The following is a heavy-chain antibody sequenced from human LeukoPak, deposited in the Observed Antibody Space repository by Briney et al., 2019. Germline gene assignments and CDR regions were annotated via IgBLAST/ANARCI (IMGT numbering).Heavy chain of an antibody. Sequence: SVKVSCKASGGTFSSYAMNWVRQAPGQGLEWMGGIIPIFGTANYAQKFQGRVTITADESTSTAYMELSSLRSEDTAVYYCASGSFAVAGAFDYWGQGTLVTVPS. CDR2: IIPIFGTA. CDR3: ASGSFAVAGAFDY. D-gene: IGHD6-19*01. V-gene: IGHV1-69*13. CDR1: GGTFSSYA. J-gene: IGHJ4*02.